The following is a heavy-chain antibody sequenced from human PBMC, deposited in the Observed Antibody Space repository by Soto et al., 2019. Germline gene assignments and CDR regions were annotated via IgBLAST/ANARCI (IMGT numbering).Heavy chain of an antibody. CDR1: GYGFTTYG. D-gene: IGHD1-1*01. Sequence: QVHLVQSGAEVKKPGASVKVSCKGSGYGFTTYGITWVRQAPGQGLEWMAWISAHNGNTNYAQKLQGRVTVTRDTSQSTAYMELRSLGSAVPAVYYCARGRYGDYWGQGALVTVSS. CDR3: ARGRYGDY. CDR2: ISAHNGNT. V-gene: IGHV1-18*01. J-gene: IGHJ4*02.